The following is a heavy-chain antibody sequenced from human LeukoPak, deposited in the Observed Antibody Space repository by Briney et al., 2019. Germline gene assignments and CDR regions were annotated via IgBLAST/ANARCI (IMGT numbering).Heavy chain of an antibody. V-gene: IGHV3-7*01. CDR2: IKQDGSEK. D-gene: IGHD4-17*01. J-gene: IGHJ4*02. Sequence: GGSLRLSCAASGFTFSNYWMSWVRQAPGKGLEWVANIKQDGSEKYYVESVKGRFTISRDNAKNSLFLQMNSLRAEDTALYYCAKSTTYGDSYFDYWGQGTLVTVSS. CDR3: AKSTTYGDSYFDY. CDR1: GFTFSNYW.